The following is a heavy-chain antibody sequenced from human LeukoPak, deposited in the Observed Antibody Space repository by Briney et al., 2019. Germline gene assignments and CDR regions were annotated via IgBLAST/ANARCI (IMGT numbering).Heavy chain of an antibody. CDR1: GFTFSTYG. D-gene: IGHD3-10*01. J-gene: IGHJ3*02. Sequence: GGSLGLSCAASGFTFSTYGMHWVRQAPGKGLEWVAVIWYDGSNKYYADSVKGRFTISRDNSKNTLYLQMNSLRAEDTAVYYCARGSGSGSPSAFDIWGQGTMVTVSS. CDR2: IWYDGSNK. CDR3: ARGSGSGSPSAFDI. V-gene: IGHV3-33*01.